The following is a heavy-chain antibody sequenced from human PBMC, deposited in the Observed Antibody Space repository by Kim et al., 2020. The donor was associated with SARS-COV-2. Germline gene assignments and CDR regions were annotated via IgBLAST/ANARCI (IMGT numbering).Heavy chain of an antibody. CDR1: GFTFSDYY. Sequence: GGSLRLSCAASGFTFSDYYLSWIRQAPGKGLEWVSYITYNGSNIYYADSVKGRFTISRDNAKNSLYLQMNSLRTEDTAVYYCARDRVQFFGVVFFGYGV. V-gene: IGHV3-11*01. CDR2: ITYNGSNI. J-gene: IGHJ6*01. CDR3: ARDRVQFFGVVFFGYGV. D-gene: IGHD3-3*01.